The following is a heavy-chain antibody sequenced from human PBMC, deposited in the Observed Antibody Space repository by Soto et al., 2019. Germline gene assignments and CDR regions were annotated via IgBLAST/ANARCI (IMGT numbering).Heavy chain of an antibody. CDR3: ARGPGVIIADYGMDV. CDR1: GFTFSSYG. V-gene: IGHV3-33*01. D-gene: IGHD3-3*01. J-gene: IGHJ6*02. Sequence: GGSLRLSCAASGFTFSSYGMHWVRQAPGKGLEWVAVIWYDGSNKYYADSVKGRFTISRDNSKNTLYLQMNSLRAEDTAVYYCARGPGVIIADYGMDVWGQGTTVTVSS. CDR2: IWYDGSNK.